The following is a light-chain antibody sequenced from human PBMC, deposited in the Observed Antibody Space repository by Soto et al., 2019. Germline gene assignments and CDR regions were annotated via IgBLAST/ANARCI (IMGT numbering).Light chain of an antibody. J-gene: IGLJ1*01. CDR2: DVS. V-gene: IGLV2-14*03. CDR1: SSDVGGHNY. CDR3: NSYTSSSTLAV. Sequence: QSALTQPASVSGSPGQSITISCTGTSSDVGGHNYVSWYQQHPGKAPKLMIYDVSNRPSGVSNRFSGSKSGNTASLTISGLQAEDEADYYCNSYTSSSTLAVFGTGTSSPS.